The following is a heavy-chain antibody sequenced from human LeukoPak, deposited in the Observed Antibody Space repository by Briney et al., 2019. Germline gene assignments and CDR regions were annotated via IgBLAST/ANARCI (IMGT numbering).Heavy chain of an antibody. CDR3: QRTLMPSKHEAFHI. V-gene: IGHV4-61*02. CDR1: GGSITRGGYS. J-gene: IGHJ3*02. D-gene: IGHD2-2*01. CDR2: IHTSGTT. Sequence: KPSQTLSLTCTVSGGSITRGGYSWNWIRQPAGKGLEWIGRIHTSGTTNYNPSLKSRVTFSVDTSKNHFSLNLSSVTAADTAIYYCQRTLMPSKHEAFHIWGQGTTVTVSS.